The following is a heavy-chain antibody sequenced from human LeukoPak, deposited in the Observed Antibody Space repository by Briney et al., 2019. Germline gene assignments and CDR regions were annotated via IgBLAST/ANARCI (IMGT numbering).Heavy chain of an antibody. V-gene: IGHV3-9*01. J-gene: IGHJ4*02. Sequence: GGSLRLSCAASGFTFDDYAKHWVRQAPGKGLEWVSGISWNSGSIGYADSVKGRFTISRDNAKNSLYLQMNSLRAEDTALYYCATGTKEYYYDSSAPSFDYWGQGTLVTVSS. CDR2: ISWNSGSI. D-gene: IGHD3-22*01. CDR3: ATGTKEYYYDSSAPSFDY. CDR1: GFTFDDYA.